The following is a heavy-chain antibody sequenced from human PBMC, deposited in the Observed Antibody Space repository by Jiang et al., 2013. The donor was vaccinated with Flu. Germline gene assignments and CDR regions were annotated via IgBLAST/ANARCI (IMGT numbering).Heavy chain of an antibody. CDR1: GFSLSTSGVG. CDR3: AHRQWIFGVVGGDFDY. Sequence: KPTQTLTLTCTFSGFSLSTSGVGVGWIRQPPGKALEWLALIYWNDDKRYSPSLKSRLTITKDTSKNQVVLTMTNMDPVDTATYYCAHRQWIFGVVGGDFDYWGQGTLVTVSS. J-gene: IGHJ4*02. V-gene: IGHV2-5*01. CDR2: IYWNDDK. D-gene: IGHD3-3*01.